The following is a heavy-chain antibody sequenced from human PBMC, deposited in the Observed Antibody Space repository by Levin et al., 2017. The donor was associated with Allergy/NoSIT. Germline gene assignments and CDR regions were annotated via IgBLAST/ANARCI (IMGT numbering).Heavy chain of an antibody. CDR2: IYYDDSDT. D-gene: IGHD3-10*01. J-gene: IGHJ6*02. CDR3: ARGGVRGYGLDV. Sequence: PGGSLRLSCNSSGYSFTNYCITWVRQMPGNGLEWMGIIYYDDSDTKYSPSFQGQVTFSADRSISTVYLQWSSLKASDTAIYFCARGGVRGYGLDVWRQGSTLALSS. CDR1: GYSFTNYC. V-gene: IGHV5-51*01.